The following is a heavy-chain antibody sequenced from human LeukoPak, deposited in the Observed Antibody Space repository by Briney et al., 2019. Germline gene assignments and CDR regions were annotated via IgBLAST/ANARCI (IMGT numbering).Heavy chain of an antibody. CDR2: IWSDGSNE. Sequence: PGGSLRLSCAASGFTFSSYGMHWVRQAPGKGLEWVAIIWSDGSNEVYADSVKGRFTISRDNAKNSLYLQMNSLRAEDTAVYYCARGIAAAGYLDYWGQGTLVTVSS. J-gene: IGHJ4*02. CDR1: GFTFSSYG. CDR3: ARGIAAAGYLDY. D-gene: IGHD6-13*01. V-gene: IGHV3-33*01.